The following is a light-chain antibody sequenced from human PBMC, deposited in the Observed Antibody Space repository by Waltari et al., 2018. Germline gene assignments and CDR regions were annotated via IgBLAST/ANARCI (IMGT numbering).Light chain of an antibody. CDR1: QGINSD. Sequence: EIVMTQSPATLSVSPGEGATLSCRASQGINSDLSWYQHKPGQAPRLLIYGASTRAAGVPARFSGSWSGTEFTLTISSLQSEDFGVYYCQQSKIWPAFGQGTKVEIK. CDR2: GAS. J-gene: IGKJ1*01. CDR3: QQSKIWPA. V-gene: IGKV3-15*01.